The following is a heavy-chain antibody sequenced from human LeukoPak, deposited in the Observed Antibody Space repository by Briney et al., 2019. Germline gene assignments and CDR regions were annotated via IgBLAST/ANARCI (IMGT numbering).Heavy chain of an antibody. V-gene: IGHV1-69*13. CDR1: GGTFISYA. CDR2: IIPIFGTA. D-gene: IGHD3-3*01. Sequence: SVKVSCKASGGTFISYAISWVRQAPGQGLEWMGGIIPIFGTANYAQKFQGRVTITADESTSTAYMELSSLRSEDTAVYYCAIPPPAYYDFWSGYMLAFDIWGQGTMVTVSS. J-gene: IGHJ3*02. CDR3: AIPPPAYYDFWSGYMLAFDI.